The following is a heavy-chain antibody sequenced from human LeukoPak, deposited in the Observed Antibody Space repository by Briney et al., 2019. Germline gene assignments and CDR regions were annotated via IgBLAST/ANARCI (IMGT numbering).Heavy chain of an antibody. J-gene: IGHJ4*02. Sequence: PSETLSLTCTVSGYSISSGYYWGWIRQPPGKGLEWIGSIYHSGSTYYNPSLKSRVTISVDTSKNQFSLKLSSVTAADTAVYYCARDGYCSSTSCYRTYYFDYWGQGTLVTVSS. CDR3: ARDGYCSSTSCYRTYYFDY. CDR2: IYHSGST. V-gene: IGHV4-38-2*02. D-gene: IGHD2-2*01. CDR1: GYSISSGYY.